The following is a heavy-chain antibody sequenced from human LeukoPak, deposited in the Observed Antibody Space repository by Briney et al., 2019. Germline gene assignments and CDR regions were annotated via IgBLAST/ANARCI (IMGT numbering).Heavy chain of an antibody. V-gene: IGHV3-53*01. CDR3: ARVSILIVPYYAFDI. J-gene: IGHJ3*02. CDR1: GLTVSSNC. CDR2: TYSGGST. D-gene: IGHD2/OR15-2a*01. Sequence: PGGSLRLSCAASGLTVSSNCMSWVRQAPGKGLEWVSLTYSGGSTYYTDSVKGRFTISRDNSKNTLYLQMNSLRAEDTAVYYCARVSILIVPYYAFDIWGQGTMVAVSS.